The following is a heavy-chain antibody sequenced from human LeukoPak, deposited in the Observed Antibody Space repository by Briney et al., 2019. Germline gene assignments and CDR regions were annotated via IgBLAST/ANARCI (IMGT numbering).Heavy chain of an antibody. D-gene: IGHD2-15*01. V-gene: IGHV1-2*02. Sequence: GASVKVSCKASGYTFVDYSIHWVRQAPGQGLEWMGWINPNSGDTDYAQNFQARLIVTGGTSISTVFADLNSLGSDDTAVYYCARIFNTGWYRYFDYWGQGTLVTVSS. CDR1: GYTFVDYS. CDR2: INPNSGDT. CDR3: ARIFNTGWYRYFDY. J-gene: IGHJ4*02.